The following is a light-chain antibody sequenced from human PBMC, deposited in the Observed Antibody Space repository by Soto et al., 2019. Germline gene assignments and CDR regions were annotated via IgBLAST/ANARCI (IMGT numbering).Light chain of an antibody. Sequence: ETVMTQSPATLSVSPGERATLSCRASQSVSSNLAWYQQKPGQAPRLLIYGASTRATGIPARFSGSGSGTEFTLTISSLQSEDFAVYYCQQYNNWPRTFGQGIKVDIK. V-gene: IGKV3-15*01. CDR1: QSVSSN. CDR2: GAS. CDR3: QQYNNWPRT. J-gene: IGKJ1*01.